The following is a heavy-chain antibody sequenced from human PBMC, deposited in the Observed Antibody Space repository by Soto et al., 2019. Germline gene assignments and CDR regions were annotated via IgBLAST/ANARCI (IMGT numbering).Heavy chain of an antibody. V-gene: IGHV3-30-3*01. J-gene: IGHJ6*02. CDR1: GFTFSSYA. CDR3: AREGGQWLALGRGYGMDV. CDR2: ISYDGSNK. D-gene: IGHD6-19*01. Sequence: QVQLVESGGGVVQPGRSLRLSCAASGFTFSSYAMHWVRQAPGKGLEWVAVISYDGSNKYYADSVKGRFTISRDNSKNTLYLQMNSPRAEDTAVYYCAREGGQWLALGRGYGMDVWGQGTTVTVSS.